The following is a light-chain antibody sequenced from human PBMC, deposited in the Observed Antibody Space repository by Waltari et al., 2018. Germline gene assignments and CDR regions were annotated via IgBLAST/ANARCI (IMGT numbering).Light chain of an antibody. J-gene: IGLJ2*01. CDR2: QDI. CDR1: GLGDKY. CDR3: QTWDNSAVV. V-gene: IGLV3-1*01. Sequence: SYELTQPHSVSVSPGQKASITCAGDGLGDKYVSWYQQKPGQSPVLVIFQDITRPSGIPERFSGSNSGNTATLTISGTQAMDEADYYCQTWDNSAVVFGGGTKLTVL.